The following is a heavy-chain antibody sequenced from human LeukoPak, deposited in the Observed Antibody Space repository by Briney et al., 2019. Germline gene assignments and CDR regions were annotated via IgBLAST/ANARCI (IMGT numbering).Heavy chain of an antibody. CDR3: ARERGIVVVPGKSFDY. V-gene: IGHV4-31*03. CDR2: IYYSGST. J-gene: IGHJ4*02. D-gene: IGHD3-22*01. CDR1: GVSISSGGYY. Sequence: SETLSLTCTVSGVSISSGGYYWSWIRQHPGKGLEWIAYIYYSGSTYYNPSLKSRVTISVDTSKNQFSLKLSSVTAADTAVYYCARERGIVVVPGKSFDYWGQGTLVTVSS.